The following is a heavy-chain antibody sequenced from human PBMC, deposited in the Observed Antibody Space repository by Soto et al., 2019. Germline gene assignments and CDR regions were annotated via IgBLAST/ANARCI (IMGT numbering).Heavy chain of an antibody. CDR1: GFTFSSYS. D-gene: IGHD6-13*01. V-gene: IGHV3-21*01. CDR2: ISSSSSYI. J-gene: IGHJ4*02. Sequence: GGSLRLSCAASGFTFSSYSMNWVRQAPGKGLEWVSSISSSSSYIYYADSVKGRFTISRDNAKNSLYLQMNSLRAEDTAVYYCARDRTVDSSSWYPSGFDYWGQGTLVTVSS. CDR3: ARDRTVDSSSWYPSGFDY.